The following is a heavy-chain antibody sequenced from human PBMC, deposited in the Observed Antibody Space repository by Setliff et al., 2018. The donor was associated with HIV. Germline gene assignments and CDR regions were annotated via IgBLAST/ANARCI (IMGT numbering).Heavy chain of an antibody. D-gene: IGHD2-15*01. CDR2: ISYDGSNK. J-gene: IGHJ6*02. V-gene: IGHV3-30*04. CDR3: ARDRVDIVVVVAARGYYYYGMDV. Sequence: HAGGSLRLSCAASGFTFSSYAMHWVRQAPGKGLEWVAVISYDGSNKYYADSVKGRFTISRDNSKDTLYLQMNSLRAEDTAVYYCARDRVDIVVVVAARGYYYYGMDVWGQGTTVTVSS. CDR1: GFTFSSYA.